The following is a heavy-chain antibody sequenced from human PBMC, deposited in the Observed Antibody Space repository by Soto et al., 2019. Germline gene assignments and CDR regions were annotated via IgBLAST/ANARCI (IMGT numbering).Heavy chain of an antibody. D-gene: IGHD3-22*01. V-gene: IGHV1-69*01. CDR2: IIPIFGTA. Sequence: QVPLVQSGAEVKKPGSSLNISCKASRDTFTSYSINWVRQAPGQGLEWMGGIIPIFGTANYAPKFKARVTITADESTNTAYMALTSLRTDDTAVYYCTQGDYDTTGWFDPWGQGTLVTVSS. CDR1: RDTFTSYS. J-gene: IGHJ5*02. CDR3: TQGDYDTTGWFDP.